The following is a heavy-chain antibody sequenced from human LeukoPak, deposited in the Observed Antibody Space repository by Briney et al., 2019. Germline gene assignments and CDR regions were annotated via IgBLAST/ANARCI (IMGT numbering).Heavy chain of an antibody. J-gene: IGHJ4*02. CDR1: GYTLTELS. V-gene: IGHV1-24*01. CDR2: FDPEDGET. CDR3: AKDRSYDYVWGSYAFDY. D-gene: IGHD3-16*01. Sequence: ASVKVSCKVSGYTLTELSMHWVRQAPGKGLEWMGGFDPEDGETIYAQKFQGRVTMTEDTSTDTAYMELSSLRAEDTALYYCAKDRSYDYVWGSYAFDYWGQGTLVTVSS.